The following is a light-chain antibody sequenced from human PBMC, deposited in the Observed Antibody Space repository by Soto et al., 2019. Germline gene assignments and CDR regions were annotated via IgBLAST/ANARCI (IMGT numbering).Light chain of an antibody. CDR1: QSVSSNY. Sequence: EIVLTQSPGTLSLSPVERATLSCRASQSVSSNYLVWYQQKPGQAPRLLIYGASSRATGIPDRFSGSGSGTDFTLAISRLEPEDFAVYYCHQYGSSPWTFGQGTKVDIK. J-gene: IGKJ1*01. V-gene: IGKV3-20*01. CDR3: HQYGSSPWT. CDR2: GAS.